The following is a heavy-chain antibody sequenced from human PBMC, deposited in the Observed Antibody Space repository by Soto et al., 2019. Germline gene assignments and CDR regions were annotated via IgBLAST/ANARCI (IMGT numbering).Heavy chain of an antibody. CDR3: ANLRPESLAAASTGY. Sequence: VRLSCAASGCSFSSYAMRWVRQAPGKGLEWVSAISGSGGSTYYADSVKGRFTISRDNSKNTLYLQMNSLRAEDTAVYYCANLRPESLAAASTGYWGQATLGTV. D-gene: IGHD6-13*01. J-gene: IGHJ4*02. V-gene: IGHV3-23*01. CDR2: ISGSGGST. CDR1: GCSFSSYA.